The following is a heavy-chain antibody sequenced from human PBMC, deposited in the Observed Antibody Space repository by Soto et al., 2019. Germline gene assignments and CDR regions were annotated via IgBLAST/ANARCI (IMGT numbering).Heavy chain of an antibody. V-gene: IGHV5-51*01. CDR3: VRSGTSSGRFSDY. CDR2: IYPSDSDI. J-gene: IGHJ4*02. CDR1: GYTFTSYW. D-gene: IGHD2-15*01. Sequence: PGEYLKISCKGSGYTFTSYWIGWVRQMPGEGLEWMGVIYPSDSDIRYSPSFQGKVTISADKSITTAYLQWSSLQAADTAMYYCVRSGTSSGRFSDYWGQGTLVTVSS.